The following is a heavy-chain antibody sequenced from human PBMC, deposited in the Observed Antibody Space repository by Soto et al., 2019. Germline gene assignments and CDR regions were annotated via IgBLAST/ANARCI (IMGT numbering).Heavy chain of an antibody. Sequence: GGSLKISCRGSGYSFTSYWIGRVRQMPGKGLEWSGLFYPGDSDTRYSPSLQGQVTISADKSICTAYLQWSSLKASDTAMYYCASGYYYESSWSGPPVGPFDYWGQGTLVTVSS. CDR3: ASGYYYESSWSGPPVGPFDY. V-gene: IGHV5-51*01. CDR2: FYPGDSDT. J-gene: IGHJ4*02. D-gene: IGHD3-22*01. CDR1: GYSFTSYW.